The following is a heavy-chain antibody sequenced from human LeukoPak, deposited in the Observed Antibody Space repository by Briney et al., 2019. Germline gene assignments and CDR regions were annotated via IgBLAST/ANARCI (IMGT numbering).Heavy chain of an antibody. CDR2: IIPIFGTA. D-gene: IGHD2-21*02. V-gene: IGHV1-69*13. CDR3: ARDSGDLLIVVVTSHAFDI. CDR1: GGTFSSYA. Sequence: ASVKVSCKASGGTFSSYAISWVRQAPGQGLEWMGGIIPIFGTANYAQKFQGRVTITADESTSTAYMELSSLRSEDTAVYYCARDSGDLLIVVVTSHAFDIWGQGTMVTVSS. J-gene: IGHJ3*02.